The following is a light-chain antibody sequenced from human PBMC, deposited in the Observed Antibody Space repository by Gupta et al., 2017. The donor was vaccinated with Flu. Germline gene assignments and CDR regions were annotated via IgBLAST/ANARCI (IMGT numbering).Light chain of an antibody. CDR1: SSDVGGYNY. CDR2: DVS. CDR3: CSYGSYTFYV. Sequence: QSALTQPRSVSGSPGQSVTISCTGTSSDVGGYNYVSWYQQHPGKAPKLMIYDVSKRPSGVPDRFSGSKSGNTASLTISGLQAEDEADYYCCSYGSYTFYVFGTGTKVTVL. J-gene: IGLJ1*01. V-gene: IGLV2-11*01.